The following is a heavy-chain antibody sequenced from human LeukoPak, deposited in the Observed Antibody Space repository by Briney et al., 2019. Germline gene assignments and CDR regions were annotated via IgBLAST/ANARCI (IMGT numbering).Heavy chain of an antibody. V-gene: IGHV3-23*01. CDR2: ITGSGGTS. J-gene: IGHJ4*02. CDR3: AKESTQVIEVYFDS. D-gene: IGHD2/OR15-2a*01. CDR1: VFTFSSCA. Sequence: GGSLRLSCAASVFTFSSCAMSWVRQAPGKGLQWVSSITGSGGTSYSADSVKGRFTISRDNSKNTLYLEMNSLRADDTAVYFCAKESTQVIEVYFDSWGQGTLVTVSS.